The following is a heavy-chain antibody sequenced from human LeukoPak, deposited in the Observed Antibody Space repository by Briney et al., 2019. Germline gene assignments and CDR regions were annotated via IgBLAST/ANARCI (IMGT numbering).Heavy chain of an antibody. Sequence: SETLSLTCTVSGGSISSYYWSWIRQPPGKGLEWIGYIYYSGSTNYNPSPKSRVTISVDTSKNQFSLKLSSVTAADTAVYYCARRVPYDSSGFDYWGQGTLVTVSS. CDR2: IYYSGST. D-gene: IGHD3-22*01. CDR1: GGSISSYY. CDR3: ARRVPYDSSGFDY. J-gene: IGHJ4*02. V-gene: IGHV4-59*08.